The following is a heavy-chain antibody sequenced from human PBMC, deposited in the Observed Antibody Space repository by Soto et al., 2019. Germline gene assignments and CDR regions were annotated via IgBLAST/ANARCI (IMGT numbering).Heavy chain of an antibody. CDR3: SRGILV. V-gene: IGHV4-31*03. D-gene: IGHD5-18*01. J-gene: IGHJ4*02. CDR2: ISYGGST. CDR1: GGSINSGGYC. Sequence: QVQLQESGPGLVKPSQTLSLTCTVSGGSINSGGYCWSWVRQHPGKGLDWIGCISYGGSTSYNPSLKSRVTISVDTSKNQFSLKLTSVTAADTAVYDCSRGILVWGQGALITVSS.